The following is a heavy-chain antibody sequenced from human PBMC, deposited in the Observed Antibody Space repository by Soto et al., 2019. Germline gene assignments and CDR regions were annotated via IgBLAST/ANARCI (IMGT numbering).Heavy chain of an antibody. J-gene: IGHJ3*02. Sequence: GGSLRLSCAASGFTFDDYAMHWVRQAPGKGLEWVSGISWNSGSIGYADSVKGRFTISRDNAKNSLYLQMNSLRAEDTALYYCAKGERRGTTPGKDAFDIWGQGTMVTVSS. V-gene: IGHV3-9*01. D-gene: IGHD1-7*01. CDR1: GFTFDDYA. CDR2: ISWNSGSI. CDR3: AKGERRGTTPGKDAFDI.